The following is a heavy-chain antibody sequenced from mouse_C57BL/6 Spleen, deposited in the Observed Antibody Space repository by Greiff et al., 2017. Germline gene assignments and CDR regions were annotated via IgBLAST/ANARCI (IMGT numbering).Heavy chain of an antibody. Sequence: EVQLVESGGGLVKPGGSLKLSCAASGFTFSDYGMHWVRQAPEKGLEWVAYISSGSSTIYYADPVKGRFTISRDNAKNTMFLQMTRLRTEDTAISACERGEQLRLLYAMDYWGQGTSVTVSS. CDR2: ISSGSSTI. D-gene: IGHD3-2*02. CDR1: GFTFSDYG. CDR3: ERGEQLRLLYAMDY. J-gene: IGHJ4*01. V-gene: IGHV5-17*01.